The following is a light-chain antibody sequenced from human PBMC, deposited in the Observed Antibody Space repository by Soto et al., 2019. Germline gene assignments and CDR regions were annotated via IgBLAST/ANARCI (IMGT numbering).Light chain of an antibody. CDR2: KVS. J-gene: IGLJ1*01. CDR1: SSDIGSYNY. Sequence: QSALTQPASVSGSPGKSITISCTGTSSDIGSYNYVSWYQQHPGKAPKLMIYKVSNRPSGVSIRFSGSKSGNTASLTISGLQAEDEADYYCSSFTSSTLGVFGTGTKLTVL. V-gene: IGLV2-14*01. CDR3: SSFTSSTLGV.